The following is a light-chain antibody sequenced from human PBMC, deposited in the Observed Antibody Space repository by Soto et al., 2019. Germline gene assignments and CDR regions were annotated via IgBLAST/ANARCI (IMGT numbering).Light chain of an antibody. CDR1: SSDVGSYNR. CDR3: SSYTSSSPYV. Sequence: QSVLTQPLAVSGSPGQSVTLSCTGTSSDVGSYNRVSWYQQPPGTAPKLMIYEVSNRPSGVPDRFSGSKSGNTASLTISGLQAEDEADYYCSSYTSSSPYVFGTGTKVTVL. J-gene: IGLJ1*01. CDR2: EVS. V-gene: IGLV2-18*02.